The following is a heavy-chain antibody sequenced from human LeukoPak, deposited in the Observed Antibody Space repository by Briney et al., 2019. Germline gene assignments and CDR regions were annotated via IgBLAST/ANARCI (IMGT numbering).Heavy chain of an antibody. J-gene: IGHJ4*02. V-gene: IGHV3-7*01. CDR3: ARLLRGYSYGFYYFDS. CDR2: IQQDGGEK. Sequence: GGSLRLSCAASGFTFSSYWMSWVRQAPGKGLEWVANIQQDGGEKYYVDSVKGRFTISRDSPKNSLYLQMNSLRAEDTAVYYCARLLRGYSYGFYYFDSWGQGTLVTVSS. CDR1: GFTFSSYW. D-gene: IGHD5-18*01.